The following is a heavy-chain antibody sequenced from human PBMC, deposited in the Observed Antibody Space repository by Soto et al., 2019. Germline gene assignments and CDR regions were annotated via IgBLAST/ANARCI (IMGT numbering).Heavy chain of an antibody. D-gene: IGHD5-12*01. J-gene: IGHJ4*02. Sequence: EVELLESGGGLVQPGGSLRLSCAASGFTFTSYAINWVRQAPGKGLEWVSGISGTGGGTYYADSVKGRFTISRDYSENTVYLQMNRLRAADTAVYYCAKEEDGSGSDPFFDCWGRGTLVSVSS. CDR2: ISGTGGGT. V-gene: IGHV3-23*01. CDR1: GFTFTSYA. CDR3: AKEEDGSGSDPFFDC.